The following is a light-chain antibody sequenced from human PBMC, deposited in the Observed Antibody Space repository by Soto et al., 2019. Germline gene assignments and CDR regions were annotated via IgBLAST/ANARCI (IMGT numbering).Light chain of an antibody. V-gene: IGKV1-9*01. Sequence: DIQLTQSPSFLSASVGDRVTITCRASQGISSYLAWYQQKPGKAPKLLIYAASTLLSGVPSRFSGSGSGTEFTLTISRLQPEDFATYYCQQVNGYPLTFGGGTKVEIK. CDR2: AAS. J-gene: IGKJ4*01. CDR1: QGISSY. CDR3: QQVNGYPLT.